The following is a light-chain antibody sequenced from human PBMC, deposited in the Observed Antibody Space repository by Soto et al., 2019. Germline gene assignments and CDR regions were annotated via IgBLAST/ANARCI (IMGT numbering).Light chain of an antibody. V-gene: IGKV3-20*01. Sequence: ETVMTQSPATLSVSPGERATLSCRASQSVNSNYLAWYQQKPGQAPRLLIYGISKRATGIPDRFSGTGSETDLTLTISRLEPEDFAVYYCQQYGSSPQTFGGGTKVDI. J-gene: IGKJ4*01. CDR1: QSVNSNY. CDR2: GIS. CDR3: QQYGSSPQT.